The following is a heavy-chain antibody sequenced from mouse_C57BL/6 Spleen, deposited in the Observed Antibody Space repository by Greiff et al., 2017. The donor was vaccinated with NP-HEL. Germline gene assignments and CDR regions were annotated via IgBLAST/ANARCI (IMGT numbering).Heavy chain of an antibody. Sequence: QVQLQQSGPGLVQPSQSLSITCTVSGFSLTSYGVHWVRQSPGKGLEWLGVIWRGGSTDYNAAFMSRLSITKDNSKSQVFLKMNSLQADDTAIYYCATNYSGSSYEGYFDGWGTGTTVTVSS. V-gene: IGHV2-5*01. CDR1: GFSLTSYG. J-gene: IGHJ1*03. CDR2: IWRGGST. CDR3: ATNYSGSSYEGYFDG. D-gene: IGHD1-1*01.